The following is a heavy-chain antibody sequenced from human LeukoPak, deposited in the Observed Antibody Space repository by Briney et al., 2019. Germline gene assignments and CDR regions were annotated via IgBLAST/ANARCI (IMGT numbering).Heavy chain of an antibody. D-gene: IGHD3-10*01. J-gene: IGHJ4*02. CDR3: ARVENYGSGVLGH. CDR2: VYYSGST. CDR1: GGSIRSNE. Sequence: SQTLSLTCTVSGGSIRSNEWSWIRQPPGKGLEWSGFVYYSGSTNYNPSLNSRVTISVATSKNQFSLKLSSVTAADTAVYYCARVENYGSGVLGHWGQGTLVAVSS. V-gene: IGHV4-59*01.